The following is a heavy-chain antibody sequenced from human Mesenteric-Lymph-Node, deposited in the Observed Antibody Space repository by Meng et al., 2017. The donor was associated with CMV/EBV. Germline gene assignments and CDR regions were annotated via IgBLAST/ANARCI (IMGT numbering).Heavy chain of an antibody. CDR2: TRYDGIK. J-gene: IGHJ4*02. CDR3: ARTKSITIFGVAEGIDY. CDR1: GFSFSNNG. Sequence: GESLKISCAASGFSFSNNGMHWVRQAPGKGLEWVAFTRYDGIKFYPDSVKGRFTISKDNSNNTLYLEINSLRPEDTAVYYCARTKSITIFGVAEGIDYWGQGTLVTVSS. V-gene: IGHV3-30*02. D-gene: IGHD3-3*01.